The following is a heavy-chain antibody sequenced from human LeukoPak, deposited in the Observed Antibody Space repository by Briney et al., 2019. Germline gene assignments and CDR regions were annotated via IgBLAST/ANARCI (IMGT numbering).Heavy chain of an antibody. CDR3: ARDAGTYYDFWSGYFTDYYYYMDV. D-gene: IGHD3-3*01. CDR2: IIPIFGTA. J-gene: IGHJ6*03. Sequence: SVKVSCKASGGTFSSYAISWVRQAPGQGLEWMGGIIPIFGTANYAQKFQGRVTITADESTSTAYMELSSLRSEDTAVYYCARDAGTYYDFWSGYFTDYYYYMDVWGKGTTVTVSS. CDR1: GGTFSSYA. V-gene: IGHV1-69*13.